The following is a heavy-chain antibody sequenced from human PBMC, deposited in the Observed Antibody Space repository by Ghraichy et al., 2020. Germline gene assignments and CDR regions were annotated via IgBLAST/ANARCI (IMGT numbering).Heavy chain of an antibody. J-gene: IGHJ6*03. CDR1: GFTFSSYG. CDR2: IWYDGSNK. CDR3: AREKGYSYGPYYYYYMDV. D-gene: IGHD5-18*01. V-gene: IGHV3-33*01. Sequence: GGSLRLSCAASGFTFSSYGMHWVRQAPGKGLEWVAVIWYDGSNKYYADSVKGRFTISRDNSKNTLYLQMNSLRAEDTAVYYCAREKGYSYGPYYYYYMDVWGKGTTVTVSS.